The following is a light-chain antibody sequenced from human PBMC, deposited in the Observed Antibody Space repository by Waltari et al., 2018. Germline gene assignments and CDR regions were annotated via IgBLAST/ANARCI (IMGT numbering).Light chain of an antibody. Sequence: EIVLTQSPGTLSLSPGERATLSCRASHSVSRTLAWYQQKPGQAPRLLIYGASTRATGIPERLSGGVSGTDFSLTISRLEPEDFAVYYCQHYVSLPATFGQGTKVEIK. CDR2: GAS. CDR1: HSVSRT. CDR3: QHYVSLPAT. J-gene: IGKJ1*01. V-gene: IGKV3-20*01.